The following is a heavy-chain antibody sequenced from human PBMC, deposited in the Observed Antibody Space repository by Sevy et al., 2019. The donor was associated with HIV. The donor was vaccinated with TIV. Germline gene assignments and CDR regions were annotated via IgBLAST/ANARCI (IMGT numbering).Heavy chain of an antibody. D-gene: IGHD1-26*01. Sequence: ASVKVSCKASGYTLTCYYMHWVRQAPRQGLEWMGWINPNSGGTNYAQKFQGRVTMTRDTSISTAYMELSRLRSDDTAVYYCARAVSGSYPSFDYWGQGTLVTVSS. V-gene: IGHV1-2*02. CDR2: INPNSGGT. CDR3: ARAVSGSYPSFDY. J-gene: IGHJ4*02. CDR1: GYTLTCYY.